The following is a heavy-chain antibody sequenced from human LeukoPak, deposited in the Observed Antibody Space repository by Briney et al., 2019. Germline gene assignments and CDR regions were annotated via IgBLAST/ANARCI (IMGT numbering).Heavy chain of an antibody. Sequence: KPSQTLSLTCAISGDSVSSDSAAWNWIRQSPSMGLEWLGRTYYMSKWYNDYAVSVKSRITINPDTSKNQFSLQLNSVTPEDTAVYYCATDKGYCSGGSRYDGRDYYYMDVWGKGTTVTV. J-gene: IGHJ6*03. CDR3: ATDKGYCSGGSRYDGRDYYYMDV. V-gene: IGHV6-1*01. D-gene: IGHD2-15*01. CDR1: GDSVSSDSAA. CDR2: TYYMSKWYN.